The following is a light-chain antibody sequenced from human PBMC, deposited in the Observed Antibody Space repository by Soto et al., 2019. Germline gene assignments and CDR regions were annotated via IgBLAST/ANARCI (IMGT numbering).Light chain of an antibody. CDR2: KAS. J-gene: IGKJ1*01. Sequence: DIQMTQSPSTLSASVGDRVTITCRASQTISSWLAWYQQKPGKAPKLLIYKASTLKSGVPSRFSGSGSGTEFTLTISSLQPDDFATYYCQQYETFSGTFGPGTKVDIK. CDR3: QQYETFSGT. CDR1: QTISSW. V-gene: IGKV1-5*03.